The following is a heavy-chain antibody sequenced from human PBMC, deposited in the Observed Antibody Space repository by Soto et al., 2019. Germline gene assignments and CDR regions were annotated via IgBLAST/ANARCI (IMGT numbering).Heavy chain of an antibody. V-gene: IGHV1-3*01. CDR3: ARDGYYGSGGMEFDY. Sequence: QVQLVQSGAEVKKPGASVKVSCKASGYTFTSYAMHWVRQAPGQRLEWMGWINAGNGNTKYSQKLQGRVTITRDTSASTAYMELSSLRSEDTAVYYCARDGYYGSGGMEFDYWGQGTLVTVSS. D-gene: IGHD3-10*01. J-gene: IGHJ4*02. CDR2: INAGNGNT. CDR1: GYTFTSYA.